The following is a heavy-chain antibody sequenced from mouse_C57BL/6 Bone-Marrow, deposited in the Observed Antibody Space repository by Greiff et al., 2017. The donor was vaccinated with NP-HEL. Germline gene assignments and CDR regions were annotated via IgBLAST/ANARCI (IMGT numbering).Heavy chain of an antibody. CDR1: GFNIKDYY. Sequence: EVQLQQSGAELVKPGASVKLSCTASGFNIKDYYMHWVKQRTEQGLEWIGRIDPEGGETKYAPKFQGQATITADTSSNTAYLQLSNLTSEDTAAYYCATYGNYGKGDYWGQGTTLTVSS. CDR3: ATYGNYGKGDY. V-gene: IGHV14-2*01. CDR2: IDPEGGET. D-gene: IGHD2-1*01. J-gene: IGHJ2*01.